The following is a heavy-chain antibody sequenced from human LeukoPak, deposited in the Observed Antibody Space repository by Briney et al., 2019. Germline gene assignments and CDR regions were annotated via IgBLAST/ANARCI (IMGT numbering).Heavy chain of an antibody. V-gene: IGHV4-61*02. CDR3: ARGNGGNSEFDY. CDR1: GGSISSGTNF. Sequence: PSETLSLTCTVSGGSISSGTNFWTWIRQPAGKGLEWIVRIDSRGSTYYNPSLRSRITISLDTSKNQFSLTLSSVTAADTAMYYCARGNGGNSEFDYWGQGTLVTVSS. D-gene: IGHD4-23*01. J-gene: IGHJ4*02. CDR2: IDSRGST.